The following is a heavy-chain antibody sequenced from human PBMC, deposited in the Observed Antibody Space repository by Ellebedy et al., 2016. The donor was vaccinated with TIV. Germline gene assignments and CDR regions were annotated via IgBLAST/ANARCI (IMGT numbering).Heavy chain of an antibody. D-gene: IGHD2-15*01. J-gene: IGHJ4*02. V-gene: IGHV3-74*01. CDR2: INSDGGIT. CDR3: AREFCSGGTCYSLFDF. CDR1: GFTFSSFW. Sequence: GESLKISCAASGFTFSSFWMHWVRQAPGKGLVWVSHINSDGGITTYADSVKGRFTISRDNAKNALYLQMNSLRAEDTAVYYCAREFCSGGTCYSLFDFWGQGTLVTVSS.